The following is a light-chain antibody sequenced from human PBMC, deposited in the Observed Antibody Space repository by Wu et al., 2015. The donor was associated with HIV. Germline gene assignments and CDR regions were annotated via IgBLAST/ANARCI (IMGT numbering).Light chain of an antibody. CDR3: QQYGTSPYT. V-gene: IGKV3-20*01. CDR2: GAS. Sequence: EIVLTQSPDTLSLSPGERATLSCRASYSVSGTFLAWYQQKPGQAPRLLIYGASHRATGTPDRFSGSGSGADFTLIISRLESEDSAVYFCQQYGTSPYTFGQGTKLEI. J-gene: IGKJ2*01. CDR1: YSVSGTF.